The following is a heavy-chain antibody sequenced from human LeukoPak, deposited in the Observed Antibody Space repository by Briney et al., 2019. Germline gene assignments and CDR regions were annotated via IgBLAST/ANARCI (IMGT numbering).Heavy chain of an antibody. CDR1: GYTFISYY. CDR2: INPNSGGT. V-gene: IGHV1-2*02. Sequence: GASVKVSCKASGYTFISYYMNWVRQAPGQGLEWMGWINPNSGGTNYAQKFQGRVTITRDTSISTAYMELSRLRSDDTAVYYCARGKRAAAFDIWGQGTMVTVSS. CDR3: ARGKRAAAFDI. J-gene: IGHJ3*02.